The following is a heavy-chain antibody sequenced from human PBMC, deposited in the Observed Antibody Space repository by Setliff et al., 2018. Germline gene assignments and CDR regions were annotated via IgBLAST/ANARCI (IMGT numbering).Heavy chain of an antibody. CDR2: IYWDEDE. D-gene: IGHD2-2*01. CDR1: GFSLTTNGVG. J-gene: IGHJ5*02. Sequence: ESGPTLVNPTQTLTLTCTFSGFSLTTNGVGVGWIRQPPGKALEWLALIYWDEDERYSPSLNSRLTITKDTSKNQVVLTMTNMDPVDTATYFCAHRLSRFCGSTSCSGFDPWGQGTLVTVSS. V-gene: IGHV2-5*02. CDR3: AHRLSRFCGSTSCSGFDP.